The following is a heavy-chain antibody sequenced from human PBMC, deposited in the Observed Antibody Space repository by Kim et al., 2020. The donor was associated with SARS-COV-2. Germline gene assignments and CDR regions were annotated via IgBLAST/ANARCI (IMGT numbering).Heavy chain of an antibody. J-gene: IGHJ6*02. D-gene: IGHD2-21*02. Sequence: SETLSLTCTVSGGSISSYYWSWIRQPPGKGLEWIGYIYYSGSTNYNPSLKSRVTISVDTSKNQFSLKLSSVTAADTAVYYCARSVVTRGPIYYYYGMDVWGQGTTVTVSS. CDR1: GGSISSYY. CDR2: IYYSGST. V-gene: IGHV4-59*13. CDR3: ARSVVTRGPIYYYYGMDV.